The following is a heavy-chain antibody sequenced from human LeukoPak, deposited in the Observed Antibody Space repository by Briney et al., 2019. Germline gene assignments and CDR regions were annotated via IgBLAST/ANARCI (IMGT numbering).Heavy chain of an antibody. CDR1: GFTVSSNY. V-gene: IGHV3-53*01. Sequence: RSLRLSCPASGFTVSSNYMSWVRQAPGQGLEWVSVIYSGGSTYYAASVKRRFTISRDNSKNTLYLKMNILRAEDTAVYYCARDPGIAAAGTYYYYGMDVWGQGTTVTVSS. J-gene: IGHJ6*02. CDR2: IYSGGST. D-gene: IGHD6-13*01. CDR3: ARDPGIAAAGTYYYYGMDV.